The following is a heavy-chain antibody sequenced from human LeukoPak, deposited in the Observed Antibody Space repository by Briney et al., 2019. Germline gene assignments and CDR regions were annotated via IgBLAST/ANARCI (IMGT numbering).Heavy chain of an antibody. CDR3: AKFTIFGVVALGYFDY. CDR2: ISGSGGST. D-gene: IGHD3-3*01. CDR1: GFTFSSYA. V-gene: IGHV3-23*01. J-gene: IGHJ4*02. Sequence: GGSLRLSCAASGFTFSSYAMTWVRQATGKGMEWVSAISGSGGSTYYADSVKGRFTISRDNSKHTVYLQMNSLRAEDTAVYYCAKFTIFGVVALGYFDYWGQGTLVTVSS.